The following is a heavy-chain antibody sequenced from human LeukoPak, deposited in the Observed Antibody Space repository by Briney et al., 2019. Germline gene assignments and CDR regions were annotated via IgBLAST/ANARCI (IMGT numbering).Heavy chain of an antibody. D-gene: IGHD3-10*01. J-gene: IGHJ5*02. Sequence: SETLSLTCAVYGGSFSGYYWSWIRQPLGKGLEWIGEINHSGSTNYNPSLKSRVTISVDTSKNQFSLKLSSVTAADTAVYYCARGLPYGSGSYYKYQNWFDPWGQGALVTVSS. CDR1: GGSFSGYY. CDR3: ARGLPYGSGSYYKYQNWFDP. CDR2: INHSGST. V-gene: IGHV4-34*01.